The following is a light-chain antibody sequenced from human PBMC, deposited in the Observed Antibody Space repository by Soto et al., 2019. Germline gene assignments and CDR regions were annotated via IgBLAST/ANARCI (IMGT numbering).Light chain of an antibody. J-gene: IGKJ1*01. Sequence: ETVMTQSPATLSVSPGKRATLSCRASQSVSSNLAWYQQKPGQAPRLLIYGSSTRATGIPARFTGRGSGTEYTLTISSLQSEDFAVYYCQQYNNWPQAFGQGTKVEI. CDR3: QQYNNWPQA. CDR1: QSVSSN. V-gene: IGKV3D-15*01. CDR2: GSS.